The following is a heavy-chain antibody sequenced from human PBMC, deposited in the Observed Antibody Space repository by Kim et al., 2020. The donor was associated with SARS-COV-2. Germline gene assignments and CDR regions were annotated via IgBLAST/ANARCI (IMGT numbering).Heavy chain of an antibody. CDR3: ARDVREGPLY. Sequence: GGSLRLSCTLSGFTFSNQWMTWVRQAPGQGLEWVANINPDGSGRSYKDSVKGRFTISRDNGKNSVYLQMDSLTVEDSAVYYCARDVREGPLYWGQGTLVT. V-gene: IGHV3-7*01. J-gene: IGHJ4*02. CDR2: INPDGSGR. CDR1: GFTFSNQW.